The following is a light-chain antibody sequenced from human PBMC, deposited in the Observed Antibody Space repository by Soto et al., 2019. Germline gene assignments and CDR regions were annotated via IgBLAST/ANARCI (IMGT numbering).Light chain of an antibody. CDR1: QTITSNS. V-gene: IGKV3-20*01. CDR2: GAS. Sequence: EIVLTQSPGTLSLSPGERVTLSCRASQTITSNSLAWYQQRLGQAPRVLIYGASRRATGLPDRFSGSGSGTDFTLTIIRLEPGDFAIYYCHHYSNFPSTFGQRTKLEIK. J-gene: IGKJ1*01. CDR3: HHYSNFPST.